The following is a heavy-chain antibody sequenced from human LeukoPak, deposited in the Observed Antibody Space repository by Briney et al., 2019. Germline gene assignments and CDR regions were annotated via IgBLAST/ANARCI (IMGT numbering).Heavy chain of an antibody. D-gene: IGHD5-12*01. Sequence: GGSLRLSCGASGFTFSDYALTWVRQAPGKGLDWISYVGISSGNTKYAASVKGRFTISGDSAKNSVFLQMNNLRVEDTAVYYCARDHRYAFDNWGQGTLVTVSS. CDR3: ARDHRYAFDN. V-gene: IGHV3-11*06. CDR2: VGISSGNT. J-gene: IGHJ4*02. CDR1: GFTFSDYA.